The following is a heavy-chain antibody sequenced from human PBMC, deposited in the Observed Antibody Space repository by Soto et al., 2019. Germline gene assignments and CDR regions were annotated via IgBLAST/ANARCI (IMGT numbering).Heavy chain of an antibody. D-gene: IGHD6-6*01. Sequence: GGSLRLSCAASGFTFSSYSMNWVRQAPGKGLEWVSSISSSSSYIYYADSVKGRFTISRDNAKNSLYLHMNSLRAEDTAVYYCACLAPGSIEARPVDYWGQGTLVTVSS. V-gene: IGHV3-21*01. CDR1: GFTFSSYS. J-gene: IGHJ4*02. CDR3: ACLAPGSIEARPVDY. CDR2: ISSSSSYI.